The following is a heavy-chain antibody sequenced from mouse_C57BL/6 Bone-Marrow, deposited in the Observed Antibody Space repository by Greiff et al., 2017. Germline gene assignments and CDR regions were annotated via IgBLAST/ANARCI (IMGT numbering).Heavy chain of an antibody. D-gene: IGHD4-1*01. CDR3: VRPLLGAMDY. CDR1: GFSFNTYA. V-gene: IGHV10-1*01. CDR2: IRIKSNNYAT. J-gene: IGHJ4*01. Sequence: GGVLVQPKGSLKLSCAASGFSFNTYAMNWVRQAPGKGLEWVARIRIKSNNYATYYADSVKDRVTISRDDSESMLYLQMNNLKTEDTAMYYCVRPLLGAMDYWGQGTSVTVSS.